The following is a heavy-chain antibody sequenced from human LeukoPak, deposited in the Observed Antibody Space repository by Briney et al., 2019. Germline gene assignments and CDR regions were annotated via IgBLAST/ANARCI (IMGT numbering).Heavy chain of an antibody. CDR3: ATLGDFYASGSPDY. J-gene: IGHJ4*02. CDR2: ISSSGSTI. D-gene: IGHD3-10*01. V-gene: IGHV3-48*03. CDR1: GFTFSSYG. Sequence: GGSLRLFCVASGFTFSSYGMNWVRQAPGKGLEWVSYISSSGSTIDYADFVKGRFTISRDNAKNSLHPQMNRLRAEDTAVYYCATLGDFYASGSPDYWGQGTLGSVSS.